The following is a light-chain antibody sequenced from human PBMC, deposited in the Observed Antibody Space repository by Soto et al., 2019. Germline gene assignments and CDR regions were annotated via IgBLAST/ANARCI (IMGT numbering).Light chain of an antibody. Sequence: EIVMTQSPATLSVSPGERATLSCRASQSVNINLAWYQQRSGQAPRLLIFDASIRLPTVPARFSGSVSGTEFTLTISGLQSEDFAVYFCQQYTDRPRTFGQGTKVDI. CDR3: QQYTDRPRT. CDR1: QSVNIN. V-gene: IGKV3-15*01. CDR2: DAS. J-gene: IGKJ1*01.